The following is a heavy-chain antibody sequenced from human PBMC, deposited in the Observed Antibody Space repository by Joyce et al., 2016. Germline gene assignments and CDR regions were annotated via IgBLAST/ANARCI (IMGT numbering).Heavy chain of an antibody. V-gene: IGHV4-4*02. CDR3: ARNGAYSQDS. CDR1: GGSISSAHW. J-gene: IGHJ5*01. Sequence: QVQLQESGPGLVKPSGTLSLTCAVSGGSISSAHWWSWVRQPPGKGLGWIGEIYLGGSTTYNPSLMSRVTISVDKSKNQLSLKMNSVTAADTAVYYCARNGAYSQDSWGQGTLVTVSS. CDR2: IYLGGST. D-gene: IGHD5-12*01.